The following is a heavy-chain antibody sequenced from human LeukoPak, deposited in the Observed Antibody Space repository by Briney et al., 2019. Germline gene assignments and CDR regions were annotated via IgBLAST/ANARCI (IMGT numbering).Heavy chain of an antibody. Sequence: GGSLRLSCAASGFTFSSYSTNWVRQAPGNGLDWVSSISSSSSYIYYADSVKGRFTISRDNAKNSLYLQMNSLRAEDTAVYYCARGPSGSHEDYWGQGTLVTVSS. CDR3: ARGPSGSHEDY. CDR2: ISSSSSYI. V-gene: IGHV3-21*01. CDR1: GFTFSSYS. J-gene: IGHJ4*02. D-gene: IGHD1-26*01.